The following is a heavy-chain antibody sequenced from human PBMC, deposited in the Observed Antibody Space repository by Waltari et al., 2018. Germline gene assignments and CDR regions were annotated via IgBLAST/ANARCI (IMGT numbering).Heavy chain of an antibody. V-gene: IGHV4-4*07. CDR1: GGSISSYS. D-gene: IGHD3-16*02. J-gene: IGHJ6*03. Sequence: QVQLQESGPGLVKPSETLSLTCTVSGGSISSYSWSWIRQPAGKGLEWIGRIYTSGSTNSNPSLKSRVTMSVDTSKNQFSLKLSSVTAADTAVYYCAREYDYVWGSYRYYYYMDVWGKGTTVTISS. CDR3: AREYDYVWGSYRYYYYMDV. CDR2: IYTSGST.